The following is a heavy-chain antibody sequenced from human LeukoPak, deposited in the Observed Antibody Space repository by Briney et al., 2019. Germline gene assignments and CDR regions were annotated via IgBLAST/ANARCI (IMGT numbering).Heavy chain of an antibody. D-gene: IGHD3-10*01. Sequence: SETLSLTCTVSGGSISSGDYYWSWIRQPPGKGLEWIVYIYYSGSTYYNPSLNSRVTLSVDTSNNQFSQKLSSVAAADTAVYFGTRVNIVVIWFGEVSGPNYIDYWGQGTLVTVSS. CDR1: GGSISSGDYY. CDR2: IYYSGST. V-gene: IGHV4-30-4*02. J-gene: IGHJ4*03. CDR3: TRVNIVVIWFGEVSGPNYIDY.